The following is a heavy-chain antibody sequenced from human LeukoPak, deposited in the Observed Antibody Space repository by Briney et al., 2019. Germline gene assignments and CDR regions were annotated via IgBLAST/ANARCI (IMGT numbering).Heavy chain of an antibody. D-gene: IGHD1-14*01. V-gene: IGHV3-21*05. Sequence: GGSLRLSCAASGFTFSLYAMNWVRQAPGKGLEWVSYIDSGSDDILYADSVRGRFTISRDNAKNTLYLQMKSLRAEDTAVYYCARDTYRPSLIDYWGQGTLVAVSS. CDR3: ARDTYRPSLIDY. CDR2: IDSGSDDI. J-gene: IGHJ4*02. CDR1: GFTFSLYA.